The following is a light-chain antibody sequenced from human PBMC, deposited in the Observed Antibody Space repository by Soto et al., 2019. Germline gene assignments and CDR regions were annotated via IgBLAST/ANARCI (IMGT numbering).Light chain of an antibody. Sequence: EIVLTQSPATLSLSPGVGATLSCRASQNIGTYLAWYQQKGGQAPRLVIYGASTRATDMSGTFSGRGSGTEFTLTISNVRPEDFAVYYCQQYRSWPRTFGQGTKVDIK. CDR1: QNIGTY. CDR3: QQYRSWPRT. CDR2: GAS. J-gene: IGKJ1*01. V-gene: IGKV3-11*01.